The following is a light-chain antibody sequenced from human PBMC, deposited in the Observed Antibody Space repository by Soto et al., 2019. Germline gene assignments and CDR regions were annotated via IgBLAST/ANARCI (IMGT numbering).Light chain of an antibody. CDR3: QQYGVSPLT. CDR2: GAF. J-gene: IGKJ3*01. CDR1: ESLITKA. V-gene: IGKV3-20*01. Sequence: EIVLTQSPGTLSLSPGETAKVSCRATESLITKALAWYQQKPGQAPRLLIYGAFTRDAAIPDRFNGSGSGTDFALTISRLELEDSAVYSCQQYGVSPLTFGPGTKVEI.